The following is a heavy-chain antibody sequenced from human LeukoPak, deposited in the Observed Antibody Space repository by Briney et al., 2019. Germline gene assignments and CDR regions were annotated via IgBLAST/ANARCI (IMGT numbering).Heavy chain of an antibody. J-gene: IGHJ5*02. V-gene: IGHV1-69*06. CDR2: IIPIFGTA. Sequence: GASVKVSCKASGGTFSSYAISWVRQAPGQGLEWMGGIIPIFGTANYAQKFQGRVTITADKSTSTAYMELSSLRSEDTAVYYCASSTGTTYWFDPWGQGTLVTVSS. CDR3: ASSTGTTYWFDP. D-gene: IGHD1-1*01. CDR1: GGTFSSYA.